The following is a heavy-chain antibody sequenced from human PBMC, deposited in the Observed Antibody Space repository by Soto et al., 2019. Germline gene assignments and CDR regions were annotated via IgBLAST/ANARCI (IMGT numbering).Heavy chain of an antibody. D-gene: IGHD3-22*01. J-gene: IGHJ5*02. CDR1: GFTFSSYG. Sequence: GGSLRLSCAASGFTFSSYGMHWVRQAPGKGLEWVAVIWYDGSNKYYADSVKGRFTISRDNSKNTLYLQVNSLRAEDTAVYYCARSNYYDSSGLFDPWGQGTLVTVSS. V-gene: IGHV3-33*01. CDR2: IWYDGSNK. CDR3: ARSNYYDSSGLFDP.